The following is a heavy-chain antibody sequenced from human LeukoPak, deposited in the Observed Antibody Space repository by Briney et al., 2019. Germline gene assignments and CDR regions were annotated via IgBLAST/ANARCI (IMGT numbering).Heavy chain of an antibody. D-gene: IGHD1-1*01. CDR1: GFTFDDYA. Sequence: GRSLRLSCAASGFTFDDYAMHWVRQAPGKGLEWVSGISWNSGSIGYADSVKGRFTISRDNAKNSLYLQMNSLTVEDTAMYYCTRTDLWVSWGQGAQVTVSS. J-gene: IGHJ5*02. CDR3: TRTDLWVS. CDR2: ISWNSGSI. V-gene: IGHV3-9*01.